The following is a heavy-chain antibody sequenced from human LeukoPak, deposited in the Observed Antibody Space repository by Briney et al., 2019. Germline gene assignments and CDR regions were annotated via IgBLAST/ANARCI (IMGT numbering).Heavy chain of an antibody. J-gene: IGHJ3*02. CDR1: GGSISSYY. CDR3: ARRLSYYYDSSGFDAFDI. CDR2: IYYSGST. D-gene: IGHD3-22*01. V-gene: IGHV4-59*01. Sequence: SETLSLTCTVSGGSISSYYWSWIRQPPGKGLEWIGYIYYSGSTNYNPSLKSRVTISVDTSKNQFSLKLSSVTAADTAVYYCARRLSYYYDSSGFDAFDIWGQGTMVTVSS.